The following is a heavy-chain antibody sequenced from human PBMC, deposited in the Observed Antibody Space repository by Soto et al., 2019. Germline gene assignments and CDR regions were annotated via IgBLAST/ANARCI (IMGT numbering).Heavy chain of an antibody. J-gene: IGHJ6*02. CDR3: AHARTYKEYSSSSPLYYYYGMDV. CDR2: IYWDDDK. Sequence: QITLKESGPTLVKPTQTLTLTCTFSGFSLSTSGVGVGWIRQPPGKALEWLALIYWDDDKRYSPSLKSRLTITKDTSKNQVVLTMTNMDPVDTATYYCAHARTYKEYSSSSPLYYYYGMDVWGQGTTVTVSS. V-gene: IGHV2-5*02. D-gene: IGHD6-6*01. CDR1: GFSLSTSGVG.